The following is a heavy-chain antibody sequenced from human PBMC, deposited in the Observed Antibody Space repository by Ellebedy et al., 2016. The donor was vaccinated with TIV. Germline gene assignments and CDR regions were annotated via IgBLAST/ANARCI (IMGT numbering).Heavy chain of an antibody. D-gene: IGHD5-18*01. V-gene: IGHV3-23*01. J-gene: IGHJ4*02. CDR2: IVGSGS. CDR1: GFTFSPYA. Sequence: GESLKISCAASGFTFSPYAMSWVRQAPGTGLEWVSGIVGSGSQKYAESVKGRFTISRDKSKRTVDLQMNSLRAEDTAVYFCAKDRTSGDGYWVFDNWGQGTLVSVSS. CDR3: AKDRTSGDGYWVFDN.